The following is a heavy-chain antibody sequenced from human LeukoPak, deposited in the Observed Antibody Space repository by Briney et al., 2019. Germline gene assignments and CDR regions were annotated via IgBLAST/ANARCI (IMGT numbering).Heavy chain of an antibody. V-gene: IGHV4-39*07. D-gene: IGHD4-17*01. CDR1: GGSISSGNYY. Sequence: PSETLSLTCTVSGGSISSGNYYWSWIRQPPGKGLEWIGEINHSGSTNYNPSLKGRVTISVDTSKNQFSLKLSSVTAADTAVYYCARGTMTTVTYYFDYWGQGTLVTVSS. CDR3: ARGTMTTVTYYFDY. CDR2: INHSGST. J-gene: IGHJ4*02.